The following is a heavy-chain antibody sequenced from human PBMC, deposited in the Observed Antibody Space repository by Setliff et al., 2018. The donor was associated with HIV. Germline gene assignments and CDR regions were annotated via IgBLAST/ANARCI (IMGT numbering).Heavy chain of an antibody. V-gene: IGHV1-2*02. CDR1: RYTFTGYY. D-gene: IGHD3-22*01. J-gene: IGHJ6*03. Sequence: ASVKVSCKASRYTFTGYYMHWVRQAPGQGLEWMGWTNPNSGGTNYAQKFQGRVTMTRDTSISTAYMELSRLRSDDTAVYYCAGGMDDSSGYYYGYYDYYMDVWGKGTTVTVSS. CDR2: TNPNSGGT. CDR3: AGGMDDSSGYYYGYYDYYMDV.